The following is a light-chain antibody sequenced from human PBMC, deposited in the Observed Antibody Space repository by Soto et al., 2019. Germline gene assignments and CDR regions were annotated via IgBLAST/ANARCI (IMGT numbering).Light chain of an antibody. CDR3: QQYNIRIT. CDR1: QSISSW. Sequence: DIQMTQSPSTLSASVGDRVTITCRASQSISSWLAWYQQKPGKAPKLLIYDASSLESGVPSRFSGSGSGTEFTLTISSLQPDDFATYYCQQYNIRITFGPVTKVDI. J-gene: IGKJ3*01. V-gene: IGKV1-5*01. CDR2: DAS.